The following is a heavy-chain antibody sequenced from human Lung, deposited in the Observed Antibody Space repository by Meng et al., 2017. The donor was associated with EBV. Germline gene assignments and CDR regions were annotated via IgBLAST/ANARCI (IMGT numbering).Heavy chain of an antibody. D-gene: IGHD2-15*01. CDR2: FVNYVDT. CDR3: ASGTPGRSYCDY. J-gene: IGHJ4*02. Sequence: VQQVQSGAEVKKPGASVRVSCKASGYTFGSYGICWVRQAPGQGLEWMGWFVNYVDTYPAPKFQGRVTMTTDTHTNTAFMELRSLTSDDTAVYYCASGTPGRSYCDYWGQGTLVTVSS. CDR1: GYTFGSYG. V-gene: IGHV1-18*01.